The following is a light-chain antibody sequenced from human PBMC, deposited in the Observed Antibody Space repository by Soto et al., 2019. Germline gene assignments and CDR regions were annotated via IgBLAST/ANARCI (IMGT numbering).Light chain of an antibody. CDR3: QQYNSYPWT. Sequence: GDRVTITCRASQSISSWLAWYQQKPGKAPKFLIYDASSLESVVPSRFSGSGSGTEFTLTISSLQPDDFATYYCQQYNSYPWTFGQGTKVEIK. J-gene: IGKJ1*01. V-gene: IGKV1-5*01. CDR2: DAS. CDR1: QSISSW.